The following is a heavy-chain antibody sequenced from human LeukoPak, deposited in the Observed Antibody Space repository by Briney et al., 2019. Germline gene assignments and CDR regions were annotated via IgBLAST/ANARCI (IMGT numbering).Heavy chain of an antibody. V-gene: IGHV3-7*01. D-gene: IGHD6-13*01. CDR1: GFSFSTYW. CDR3: ATDLGSSRPNF. CDR2: IKQDGSEN. Sequence: GGSLRLSCAASGFSFSTYWMTWVRQPPGKGLEWVATIKQDGSENYYVDSARGRFTISRDNAKNSLYLQMNSLTAEDTAVYYCATDLGSSRPNFWGQGILVTVSS. J-gene: IGHJ4*02.